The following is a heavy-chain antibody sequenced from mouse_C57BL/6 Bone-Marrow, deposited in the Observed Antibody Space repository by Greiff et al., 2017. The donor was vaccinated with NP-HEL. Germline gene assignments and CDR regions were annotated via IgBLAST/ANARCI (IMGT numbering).Heavy chain of an antibody. D-gene: IGHD6-1*01. CDR3: ARESNLCVDY. Sequence: VQRVESGAELVKPGASVKISCKASGYAFSSYWMNWVKQRPGKGLEWIGQIYPGDGDTNYNGKFKGKATLTADKSSSTAYMQLSSLTSEDSAVYFCARESNLCVDYWGQGTTLTVSS. J-gene: IGHJ2*01. CDR2: IYPGDGDT. CDR1: GYAFSSYW. V-gene: IGHV1-80*01.